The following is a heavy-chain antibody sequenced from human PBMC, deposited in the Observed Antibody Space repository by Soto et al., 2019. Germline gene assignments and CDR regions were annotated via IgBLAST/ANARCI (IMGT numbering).Heavy chain of an antibody. J-gene: IGHJ4*02. Sequence: SAEVSCIPSVGIFSTYAITWLRQAPGQGLEWMGGIIPLFGTPNYAQRFQGRVTITADESTSTAYMELSRLRSEDTAVYYCARDRDDYGSGNYYNRIDFWGQRTLVTVSS. CDR1: VGIFSTYA. D-gene: IGHD3-10*01. CDR3: ARDRDDYGSGNYYNRIDF. CDR2: IIPLFGTP. V-gene: IGHV1-69*13.